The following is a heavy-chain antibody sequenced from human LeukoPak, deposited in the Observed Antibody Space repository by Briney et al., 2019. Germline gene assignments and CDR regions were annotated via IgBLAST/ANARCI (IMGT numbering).Heavy chain of an antibody. CDR1: GFTLSSYW. CDR2: IKQDGSEK. J-gene: IGHJ6*03. Sequence: GGSLRLSCAASGFTLSSYWMSWVRQAPGKGLEWVANIKQDGSEKYYVDSVKGRFTISRDNAKNSLYLQMNSLRAEDTAVYYCARVYLGYDFWSGYYVDYYYYMDVWGKGTTVTVSS. V-gene: IGHV3-7*01. D-gene: IGHD3-3*01. CDR3: ARVYLGYDFWSGYYVDYYYYMDV.